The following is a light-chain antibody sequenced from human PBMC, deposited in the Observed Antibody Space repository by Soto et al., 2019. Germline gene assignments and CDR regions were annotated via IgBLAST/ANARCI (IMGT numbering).Light chain of an antibody. V-gene: IGKV1-12*01. CDR1: QDISSW. J-gene: IGKJ1*01. CDR3: QQANTFPPT. CDR2: AAS. Sequence: DIQMTQSPSSVSASVGDRATITCRASQDISSWLAWYQQKPGKAPKLLIYAASTLQSGVPSRFSGSGSGTAFTLAIGNLQPDDVATYYCQQANTFPPTFGQGTKVEVE.